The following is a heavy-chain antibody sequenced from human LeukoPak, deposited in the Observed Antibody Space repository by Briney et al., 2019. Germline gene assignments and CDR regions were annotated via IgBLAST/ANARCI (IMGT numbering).Heavy chain of an antibody. CDR1: GFTFSSYG. V-gene: IGHV3-30*02. D-gene: IGHD2-2*01. Sequence: GGSLRLSCAASGFTFSSYGMHWVRQAPGKRLEWVAFIRYDGSNKYYADSVKGRFTISRDNSKNTLYLQMNSLRAEDTAVYYCATSQYQLLWYMDVWGKGTTVSVSS. CDR3: ATSQYQLLWYMDV. CDR2: IRYDGSNK. J-gene: IGHJ6*03.